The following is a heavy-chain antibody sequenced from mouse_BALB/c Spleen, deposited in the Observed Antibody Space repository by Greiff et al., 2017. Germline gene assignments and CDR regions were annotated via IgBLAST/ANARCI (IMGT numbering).Heavy chain of an antibody. Sequence: SGPELVRPGASVKMSCKASGYTFTSYWMHWVKQRPGQGLEWIGEIDPSDSYTNYNQKFKGKATLTVDKSSSTAYMQLSSLTSEDSAVYYCARGRYYAMDYWGQGTSVTVSS. CDR1: GYTFTSYW. CDR3: ARGRYYAMDY. J-gene: IGHJ4*01. CDR2: IDPSDSYT. V-gene: IGHV1-69*02.